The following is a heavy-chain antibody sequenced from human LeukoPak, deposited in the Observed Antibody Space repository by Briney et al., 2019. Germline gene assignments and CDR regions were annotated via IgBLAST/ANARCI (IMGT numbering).Heavy chain of an antibody. CDR3: ASAGPYSSGWFH. D-gene: IGHD6-19*01. V-gene: IGHV1-69*01. J-gene: IGHJ4*02. CDR2: IIPIFGTA. CDR1: GGTFSSYA. Sequence: EASVKVSCKASGGTFSSYAISWVRQAPGQGLEWMGGIIPIFGTANYAQEFQGRVTITADESTSTAYMELSSLRSEDTAVYYCASAGPYSSGWFHWGQGTLVTVSS.